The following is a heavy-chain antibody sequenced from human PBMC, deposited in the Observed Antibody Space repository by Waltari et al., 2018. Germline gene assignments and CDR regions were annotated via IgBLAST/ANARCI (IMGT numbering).Heavy chain of an antibody. CDR3: ARDYLRYSSSSGLGY. D-gene: IGHD6-6*01. V-gene: IGHV4-38-2*02. J-gene: IGHJ4*02. CDR2: IYHSGST. CDR1: GYSISSGYY. Sequence: QVQLQESGPGLVKPSETLSLTCAVSGYSISSGYYWGWIRQPPGKGLEWIGSIYHSGSTYSNPCLKSRVTISVDTSKNQFSLKLSSVTAADTAVYYCARDYLRYSSSSGLGYWGQGTLVTVSS.